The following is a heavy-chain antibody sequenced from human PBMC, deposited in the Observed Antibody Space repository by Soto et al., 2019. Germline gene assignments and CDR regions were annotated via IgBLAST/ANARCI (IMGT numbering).Heavy chain of an antibody. CDR1: GFTFSSYG. V-gene: IGHV3-30*18. Sequence: GGSLRLSCAASGFTFSSYGMHWVRQAPGKGLEWVAVISYDGSNKYYADSVKGRFTISRDNSKNTLYLQMNSLRAEDTAVYYCAKAHRYCSGGSCYFPGYWGQGTLVTVSS. D-gene: IGHD2-15*01. J-gene: IGHJ4*02. CDR2: ISYDGSNK. CDR3: AKAHRYCSGGSCYFPGY.